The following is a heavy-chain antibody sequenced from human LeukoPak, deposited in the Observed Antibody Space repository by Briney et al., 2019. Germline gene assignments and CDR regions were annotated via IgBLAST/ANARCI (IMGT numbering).Heavy chain of an antibody. CDR3: ARTPVGATGYYYYYGMDV. V-gene: IGHV3-11*01. J-gene: IGHJ6*02. D-gene: IGHD1-26*01. CDR1: GFTFSDYY. Sequence: GGSLTLSCAASGFTFSDYYMSWIRQAPGKGLEWVSYISSSGSAIYYADSVKGRFTISRDKAKNSLYLQMNSLRAEDTAVYYCARTPVGATGYYYYYGMDVWGQGTTVTVSS. CDR2: ISSSGSAI.